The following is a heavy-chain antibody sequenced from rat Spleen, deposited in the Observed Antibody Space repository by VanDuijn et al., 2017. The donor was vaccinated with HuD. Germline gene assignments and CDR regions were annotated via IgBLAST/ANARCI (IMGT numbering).Heavy chain of an antibody. J-gene: IGHJ4*01. CDR1: GFTFSDYG. CDR2: IRGGSGSI. CDR3: ARYEVDYVMDA. V-gene: IGHV5-34*01. Sequence: EVQLVESGGGLVQPGRSLKLSCVASGFTFSDYGMNWIRQAPGKGLEGIAYIRGGSGSIYYADTVKGRFTISRDNAKSTLYLQLSSLRSEDTALYYCARYEVDYVMDAWGQGVSVTVSS.